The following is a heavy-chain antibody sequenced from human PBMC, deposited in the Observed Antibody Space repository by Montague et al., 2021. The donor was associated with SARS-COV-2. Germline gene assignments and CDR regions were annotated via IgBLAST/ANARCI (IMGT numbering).Heavy chain of an antibody. CDR2: FYNTGST. Sequence: SETLSLTCVVSGDSTTTDNWWTWVRLPPGKGLARVGGFYNTGSTKYKSSLKSRVSMLVDKYWNQFSLRLTSVTAADTAIYYCAWKGGGGSDLAYWGQGTLVTVSS. D-gene: IGHD3-16*01. J-gene: IGHJ4*02. V-gene: IGHV4-4*02. CDR3: AWKGGGGSDLAY. CDR1: GDSTTTDNW.